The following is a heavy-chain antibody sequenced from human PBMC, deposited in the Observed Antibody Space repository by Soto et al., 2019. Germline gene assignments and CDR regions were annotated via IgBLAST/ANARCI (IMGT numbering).Heavy chain of an antibody. CDR1: GFTFSSYS. V-gene: IGHV3-48*02. D-gene: IGHD3-3*01. J-gene: IGHJ5*02. CDR3: ARGGPVWSGYYNNWFDP. CDR2: ISSSRSTI. Sequence: EVQLVESGVCLVQPGGSLRLSCAASGFTFSSYSMNWVRQAPGKGLEWVSYISSSRSTIYYADSVKGRFTISRDNAKNSLYMQMNNLRDEKTAVYYCARGGPVWSGYYNNWFDPWGQGTLVTVSS.